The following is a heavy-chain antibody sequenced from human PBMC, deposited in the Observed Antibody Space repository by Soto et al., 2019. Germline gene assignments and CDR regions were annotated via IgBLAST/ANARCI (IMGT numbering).Heavy chain of an antibody. CDR2: INAGNGNT. D-gene: IGHD3-10*01. V-gene: IGHV1-3*01. J-gene: IGHJ5*02. Sequence: ASVKVSCKASGYTFTSYAMHWVRQAPGQRLEWMGWINAGNGNTKYSQKFQGRVTITRDTSASTAYMELSSLRSEDTAVYYCARDPMVRGDRNWFEPWGQGTLVIVSS. CDR3: ARDPMVRGDRNWFEP. CDR1: GYTFTSYA.